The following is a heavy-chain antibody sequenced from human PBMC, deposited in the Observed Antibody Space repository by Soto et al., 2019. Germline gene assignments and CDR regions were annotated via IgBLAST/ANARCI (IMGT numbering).Heavy chain of an antibody. Sequence: QVTLKASGPVLVKPTETLTLTCTVSGFSLSNARMGVSWIRQPPGKALEWLAHIFSNDEKSYSTSLKSRLTISKDTSKSQVVLTMTNMDPVATATYYCARHGRGVGARPLDYWGQGTLVTVCS. CDR2: IFSNDEK. J-gene: IGHJ4*02. D-gene: IGHD1-26*01. CDR1: GFSLSNARMG. CDR3: ARHGRGVGARPLDY. V-gene: IGHV2-26*01.